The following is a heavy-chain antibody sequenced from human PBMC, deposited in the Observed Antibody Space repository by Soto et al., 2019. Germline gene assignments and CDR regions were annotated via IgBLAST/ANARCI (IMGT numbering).Heavy chain of an antibody. Sequence: ESGGGLVKPGGSLRLSCAASGFTFSSYSMNWVRQAPGKGLEWVSSISSSSSYIYYADSVKGRFTISRDNAKNSLYLQMNSLRAEDTAVYYCARDSSGWYWGFYGMDVWGQGTTVTVSS. CDR1: GFTFSSYS. D-gene: IGHD6-19*01. V-gene: IGHV3-21*01. CDR3: ARDSSGWYWGFYGMDV. J-gene: IGHJ6*02. CDR2: ISSSSSYI.